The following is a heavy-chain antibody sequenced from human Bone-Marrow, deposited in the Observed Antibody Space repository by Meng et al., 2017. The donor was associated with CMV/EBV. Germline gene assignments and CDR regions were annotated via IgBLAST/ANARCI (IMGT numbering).Heavy chain of an antibody. Sequence: GESLKISCAASGFTFSSYAMHWVRQAPGKGLEWVAVISYDGSNKYYADSVKGRFTISRDNSENTLYLQMNSLRAEDTAVYYCAREMIGYCSSTSCYHYYYYGMDVWGQGTTVTVSS. D-gene: IGHD2-2*01. CDR3: AREMIGYCSSTSCYHYYYYGMDV. CDR2: ISYDGSNK. J-gene: IGHJ6*02. CDR1: GFTFSSYA. V-gene: IGHV3-30-3*01.